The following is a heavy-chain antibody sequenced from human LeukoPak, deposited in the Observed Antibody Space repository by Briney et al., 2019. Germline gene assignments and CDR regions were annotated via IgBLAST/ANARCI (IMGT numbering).Heavy chain of an antibody. CDR2: MYYSGST. CDR1: GGSISSYY. V-gene: IGHV4-59*08. CDR3: ARQSHPRGYFDY. Sequence: PSETLSLTCTVSGGSISSYYWSWIRQPPGKGLEWIGYMYYSGSTNYNPSLKSRVTISVDTSKNQFSLTLNSVTAADTAVYYCARQSHPRGYFDYWGQGTLVTVSS. J-gene: IGHJ4*02. D-gene: IGHD3-10*01.